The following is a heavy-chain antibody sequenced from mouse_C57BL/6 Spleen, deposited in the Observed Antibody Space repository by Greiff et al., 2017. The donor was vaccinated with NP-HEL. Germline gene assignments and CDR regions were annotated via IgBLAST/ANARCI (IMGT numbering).Heavy chain of an antibody. J-gene: IGHJ2*01. Sequence: EVQLQQSGPELVKPGASVKISCKASGYTFTDYYMNWVKQSHGKSLEWIGDINPNNGGTSYNQKFKGKATLTVDKSSSTAYMALRSLTSEDSAVYYCARQGYDYDGVYYFDDWGQGTTLTVSS. CDR3: ARQGYDYDGVYYFDD. V-gene: IGHV1-26*01. CDR1: GYTFTDYY. CDR2: INPNNGGT. D-gene: IGHD2-4*01.